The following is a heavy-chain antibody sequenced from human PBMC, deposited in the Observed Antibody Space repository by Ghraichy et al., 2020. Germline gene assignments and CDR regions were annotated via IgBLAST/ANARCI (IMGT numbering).Heavy chain of an antibody. D-gene: IGHD5-18*01. Sequence: ASAKVSCKASGYTFTSYGISWVRQAPGQGLEWMGWISAYNGNTNYAQKLQGRVTMTTDTSTSTAYMELRSLRSDDTAVYYCAREGGGVYSYDEYYYYYGMDVWGQGTTVTVSS. CDR1: GYTFTSYG. V-gene: IGHV1-18*04. CDR3: AREGGGVYSYDEYYYYYGMDV. J-gene: IGHJ6*02. CDR2: ISAYNGNT.